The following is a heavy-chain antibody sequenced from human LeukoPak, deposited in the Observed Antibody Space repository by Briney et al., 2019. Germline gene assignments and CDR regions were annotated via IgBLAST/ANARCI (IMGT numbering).Heavy chain of an antibody. CDR1: GFTFSNYA. Sequence: GRSLRLSCAASGFTFSNYAMSWVRQAPGKGLEWVSAISGSGGSTYYADSVKGRFTISRDNSKNTLYLQMNSLRAEDTAVYYCAKGAAAGDSYFDYWGQGTLVTVSS. V-gene: IGHV3-23*01. CDR3: AKGAAAGDSYFDY. CDR2: ISGSGGST. D-gene: IGHD6-13*01. J-gene: IGHJ4*02.